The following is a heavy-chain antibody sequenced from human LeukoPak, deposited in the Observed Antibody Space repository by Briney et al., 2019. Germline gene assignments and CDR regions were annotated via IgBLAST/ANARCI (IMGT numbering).Heavy chain of an antibody. CDR2: ISGSGGST. CDR3: ANGWSPDY. V-gene: IGHV3-23*01. D-gene: IGHD2-15*01. J-gene: IGHJ4*02. CDR1: GFTFSSYA. Sequence: GGSLRLSCAASGFTFSSYAMRWVRQAPGKGLEWVSGISGSGGSTYYADSVKGRFTIFRDNSKNTLYLQMNSPRAEDTAVYHCANGWSPDYWGRGTLVTVSS.